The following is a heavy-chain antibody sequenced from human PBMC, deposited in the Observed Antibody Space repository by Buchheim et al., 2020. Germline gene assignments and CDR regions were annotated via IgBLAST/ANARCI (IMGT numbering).Heavy chain of an antibody. J-gene: IGHJ4*02. V-gene: IGHV5-51*03. CDR1: GYSFTNYW. CDR2: IYPADSDT. Sequence: EVQLVQSGAEVKKPGESLKISCKGSGYSFTNYWIGWVRQMPGYGLEWMGIIYPADSDTRYSPSFQGQVTISVNKSIRTAFPQWSSLKASDTAMYHCSRWRHSTGNFDYWGQGTL. CDR3: SRWRHSTGNFDY.